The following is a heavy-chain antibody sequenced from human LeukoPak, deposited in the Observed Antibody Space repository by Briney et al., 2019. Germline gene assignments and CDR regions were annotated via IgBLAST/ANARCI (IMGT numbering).Heavy chain of an antibody. CDR3: ARGWGSSWYYFDY. J-gene: IGHJ4*02. CDR1: GFTFSSHH. CDR2: TSTSGDTK. D-gene: IGHD6-13*01. V-gene: IGHV3-11*01. Sequence: GGSLRLSCAASGFTFSSHHMSWIRQAPGKGLEWVSYTSTSGDTKYYTDSVKGRFTISRDNAKNSLYLQMNSLRAEDTAVYYCARGWGSSWYYFDYWGQGTLVTVSS.